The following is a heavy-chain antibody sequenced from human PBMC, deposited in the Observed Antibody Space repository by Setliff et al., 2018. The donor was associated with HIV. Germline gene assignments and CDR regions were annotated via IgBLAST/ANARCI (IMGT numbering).Heavy chain of an antibody. V-gene: IGHV4-39*01. Sequence: SETLSLTCTVSGGSISSSSYYWGWIRQPPGKGLEWIAIIHYTGRTYYDPSLKSRVTIFVDTSKTQFYLKLRSVTASDTAVYYCARYTSKVDWFDPWGQGTLVTVSS. D-gene: IGHD2-2*02. CDR1: GGSISSSSYY. CDR2: IHYTGRT. CDR3: ARYTSKVDWFDP. J-gene: IGHJ5*02.